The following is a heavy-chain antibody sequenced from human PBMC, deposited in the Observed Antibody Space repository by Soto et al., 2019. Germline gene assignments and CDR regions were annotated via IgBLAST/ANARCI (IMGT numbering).Heavy chain of an antibody. D-gene: IGHD2-2*01. Sequence: EVQLVQSGGDLVQPGGSLRLSCVASGFTFSTYWMTWVRQAPGMGLEWVAGIKGDGSGEVYVDSVKGRFSISRDNAKSSLYLQLNRLRAEDPAVYYCATAISSPCSSFDYWGQGSLVTVSS. CDR2: IKGDGSGE. J-gene: IGHJ4*02. V-gene: IGHV3-7*01. CDR1: GFTFSTYW. CDR3: ATAISSPCSSFDY.